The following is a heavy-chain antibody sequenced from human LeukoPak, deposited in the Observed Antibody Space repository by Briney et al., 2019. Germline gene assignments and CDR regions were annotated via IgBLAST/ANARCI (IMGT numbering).Heavy chain of an antibody. V-gene: IGHV3-21*01. J-gene: IGHJ4*02. CDR1: GFTFSSYS. CDR2: ISSSSSYI. D-gene: IGHD1-26*01. Sequence: GGSLRLSCAASGFTFSSYSMNWVRQAPGKGLEWVSSISSSSSYIYYADSVKGRFTISGDNAKNSLYLQMNSLRAEDTAVYYCARWVGANLFDYWGQGTLVTVSS. CDR3: ARWVGANLFDY.